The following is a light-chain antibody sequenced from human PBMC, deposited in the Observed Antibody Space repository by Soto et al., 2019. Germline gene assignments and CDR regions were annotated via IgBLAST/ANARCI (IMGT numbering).Light chain of an antibody. V-gene: IGLV2-14*01. Sequence: QSALTQPASVSGTPGQSITISCSGTSSDVGGFNFVSWYQQHPGKAPRLMIYEVTNRPSGVSNRFSGSKSGNTASLTISGLHAEDEANYYCTSVKPSSALVLFGGGTKLTV. J-gene: IGLJ2*01. CDR3: TSVKPSSALVL. CDR1: SSDVGGFNF. CDR2: EVT.